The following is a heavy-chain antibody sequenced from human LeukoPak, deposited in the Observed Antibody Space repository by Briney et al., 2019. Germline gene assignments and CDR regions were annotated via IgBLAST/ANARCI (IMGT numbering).Heavy chain of an antibody. CDR1: GFTFSSHG. D-gene: IGHD3-10*01. CDR2: ISYDGSNK. CDR3: AKGHRTLWFGELLSYYFDY. V-gene: IGHV3-30*18. J-gene: IGHJ4*02. Sequence: GRSLRLSCAASGFTFSSHGMHWVRQAPGKGLEWVAVISYDGSNKYYADSVKGRFTISRDNSKNTLYLQMNSLRAVDTAVYYCAKGHRTLWFGELLSYYFDYWGQGTLVTVSS.